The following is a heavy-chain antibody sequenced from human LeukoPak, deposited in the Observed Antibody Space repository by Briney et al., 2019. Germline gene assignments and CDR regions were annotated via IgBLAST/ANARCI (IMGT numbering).Heavy chain of an antibody. CDR1: GGSLSGYY. Sequence: SETLSLTCAVYGGSLSGYYWSWIRQPPGKGLEWIGEINHSGSTNYNPSLKSRVTISVDTSKNQFSLKLSSVTAADTAVYYCARVYVNRGGGDFDYWGQGTLVTVSS. CDR3: ARVYVNRGGGDFDY. V-gene: IGHV4-34*01. CDR2: INHSGST. J-gene: IGHJ4*02. D-gene: IGHD2-21*01.